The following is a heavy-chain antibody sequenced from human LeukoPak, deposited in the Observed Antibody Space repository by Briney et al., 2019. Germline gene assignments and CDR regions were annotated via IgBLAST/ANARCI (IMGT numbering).Heavy chain of an antibody. Sequence: PSETLSLTCTVSGGSTSSYYWSWIRQPPGKGLEWIGYIYYSGSTNYNPSLKSRVTISVDTSKNQFSLKLSSVTAADTAVYYCARGGSKVYFDYWGQGTLVTVSS. D-gene: IGHD3-10*01. J-gene: IGHJ4*02. V-gene: IGHV4-59*01. CDR2: IYYSGST. CDR3: ARGGSKVYFDY. CDR1: GGSTSSYY.